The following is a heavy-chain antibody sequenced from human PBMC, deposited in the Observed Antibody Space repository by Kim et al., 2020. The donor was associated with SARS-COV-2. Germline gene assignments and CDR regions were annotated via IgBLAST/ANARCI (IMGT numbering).Heavy chain of an antibody. V-gene: IGHV4-39*01. Sequence: SETLSLTCTVSGGSISSSSYYWGWIRQPPGKGLEWIGSIYYSGSTYYNPSLKSRVTISVDTSKNQFSLKLSSVTAADTAVYYCAMGYYYGSGKVDYWGQGTLVTVSS. CDR3: AMGYYYGSGKVDY. D-gene: IGHD3-10*01. CDR1: GGSISSSSYY. CDR2: IYYSGST. J-gene: IGHJ4*02.